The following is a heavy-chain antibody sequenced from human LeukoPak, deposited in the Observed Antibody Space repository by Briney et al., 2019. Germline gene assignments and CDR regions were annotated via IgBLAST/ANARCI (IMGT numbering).Heavy chain of an antibody. J-gene: IGHJ3*02. CDR3: ARELASNIRSFDM. V-gene: IGHV1-18*01. CDR2: ISAYNGNT. D-gene: IGHD2/OR15-2a*01. Sequence: ASVKVSCKAPGYTFTNYGISWVRQAPGQGLEWMGWISAYNGNTNYAQKFQGRVTMTTDTSTSTAYMELRSLRSDDTAVYYCARELASNIRSFDMWGQGTMVTVSS. CDR1: GYTFTNYG.